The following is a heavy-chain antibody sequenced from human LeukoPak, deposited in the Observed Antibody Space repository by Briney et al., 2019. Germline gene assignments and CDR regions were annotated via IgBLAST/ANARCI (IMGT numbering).Heavy chain of an antibody. Sequence: GGSLRLSCAASGFTFSDHYMDWVRQAPGKGLEWVGRIRKKVNSYTTEYAATVKGRLTISRDDSKNSLSLQMNSLKTEDTAVYYCARGYCRSITSCYFDYWGQGTLVTVSS. V-gene: IGHV3-72*01. CDR2: IRKKVNSYTT. J-gene: IGHJ4*02. CDR1: GFTFSDHY. CDR3: ARGYCRSITSCYFDY. D-gene: IGHD2-2*01.